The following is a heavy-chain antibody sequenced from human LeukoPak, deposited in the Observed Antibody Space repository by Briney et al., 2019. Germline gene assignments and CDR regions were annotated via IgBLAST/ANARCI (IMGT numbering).Heavy chain of an antibody. CDR3: ARDSSSSYFN. V-gene: IGHV3-11*01. D-gene: IGHD6-6*01. CDR1: DGSFSGYY. J-gene: IGHJ4*02. CDR2: ISSSGSTI. Sequence: PSETLSLTCAVYDGSFSGYYWSWIRQAPGKGLEWVSYISSSGSTIYYADSVKGRFTISRDNAKNSLYLQMNSLRAEDTAVYYCARDSSSSYFNWGQGTLVTVSS.